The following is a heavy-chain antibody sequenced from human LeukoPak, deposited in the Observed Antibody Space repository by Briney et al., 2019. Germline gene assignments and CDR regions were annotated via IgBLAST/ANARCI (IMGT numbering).Heavy chain of an antibody. J-gene: IGHJ5*01. V-gene: IGHV3-72*01. CDR3: ADIVGFDF. Sequence: GGSLRLSCATSGFTFSDHYIDWVRQAPGKGLEWVGHSKNKANNYTPEYAASVKGRFTISRDESKNSVYLQMNSLKTEDTAVYYCADIVGFDFWGQGTLVTVSS. D-gene: IGHD1-26*01. CDR1: GFTFSDHY. CDR2: SKNKANNYTP.